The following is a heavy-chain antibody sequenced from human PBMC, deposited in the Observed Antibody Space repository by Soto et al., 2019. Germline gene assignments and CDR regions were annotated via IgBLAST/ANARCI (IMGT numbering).Heavy chain of an antibody. Sequence: QVQLVQSGAEVKKPGASVKVSCKASGYTFTDFGISWVRQAPGQGLEWMGWISSYNANPNLAKKFQGRVTMTTDTSATTAYMELRSLRYDDTAFYYCARGDWNDPGDAFDIWGQGTFVTVSS. J-gene: IGHJ3*02. CDR2: ISSYNANP. CDR1: GYTFTDFG. V-gene: IGHV1-18*01. D-gene: IGHD1-1*01. CDR3: ARGDWNDPGDAFDI.